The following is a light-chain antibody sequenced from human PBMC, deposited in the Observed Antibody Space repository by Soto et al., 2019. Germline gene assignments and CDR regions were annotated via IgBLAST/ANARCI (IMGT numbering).Light chain of an antibody. J-gene: IGKJ2*01. CDR1: QSVSSY. Sequence: EIVLTQSPATLSLSPRERATLSCRATQSVSSYLAWYQQKPGQAPRLLIYDASNRATGIPARFSGSGSGTDSTLSISCREPKECGVYYCQQRSNWPPGYTFGQGTKLEI. CDR3: QQRSNWPPGYT. CDR2: DAS. V-gene: IGKV3-11*01.